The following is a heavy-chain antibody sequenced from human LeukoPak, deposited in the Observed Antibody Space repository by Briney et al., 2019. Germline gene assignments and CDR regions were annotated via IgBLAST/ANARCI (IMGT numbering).Heavy chain of an antibody. V-gene: IGHV3-66*01. CDR1: DFSVGSNY. J-gene: IGHJ6*03. Sequence: GGSLRLSCAASDFSVGSNYMTWVRQAPGKGLEWVSLIYSVGTTFYADSVKGRFTISRDTSKNTLYLQMNSLRAEDTAVYYCARVPASYYYYYMDVWGKGTTVTISS. CDR3: ARVPASYYYYYMDV. CDR2: IYSVGTT.